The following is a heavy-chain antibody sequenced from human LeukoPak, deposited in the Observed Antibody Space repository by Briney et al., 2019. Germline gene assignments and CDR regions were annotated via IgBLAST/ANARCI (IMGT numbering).Heavy chain of an antibody. CDR3: ARREYRGGDCDIDY. Sequence: SEPLSLTCALSGYSLSSGFYWGWIRQPPGKGLGWIGSFYFWGSTYYNPSLKRRVTLSVDTSKNQFSLKLCSVTAADTAVYYCARREYRGGDCDIDYWGQGTPVTVSS. CDR1: GYSLSSGFY. V-gene: IGHV4-38-2*01. D-gene: IGHD2-21*01. CDR2: FYFWGST. J-gene: IGHJ4*02.